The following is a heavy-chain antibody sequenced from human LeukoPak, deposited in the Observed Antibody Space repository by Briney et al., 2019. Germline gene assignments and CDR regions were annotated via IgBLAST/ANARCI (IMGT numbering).Heavy chain of an antibody. V-gene: IGHV3-21*01. J-gene: IGHJ5*02. D-gene: IGHD2-15*01. CDR1: GFTFSSYA. CDR3: ARSGVVVDALERGVANWFDP. Sequence: GGSLRLSCAASGFTFSSYAINWVRQAPGKGLEWVSSISSSSSYIYYADSVKGRFTISRDNAKNSLYLQMNGLRAEDTAVYYCARSGVVVDALERGVANWFDPWGEGTLVTVSS. CDR2: ISSSSSYI.